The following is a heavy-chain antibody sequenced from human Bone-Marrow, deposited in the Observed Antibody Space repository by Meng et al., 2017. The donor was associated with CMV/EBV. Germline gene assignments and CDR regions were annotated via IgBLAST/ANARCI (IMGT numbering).Heavy chain of an antibody. Sequence: SVKASCKASGGTFSSYAISWVRQAPGQGLEWMGGIIPILGIANYAQKFQGRVTITADKSTSTAYMELSSLRSEDTAVYYCARVVVPAGRFYYFDYCGQGTLATFPS. CDR3: ARVVVPAGRFYYFDY. CDR2: IIPILGIA. V-gene: IGHV1-69*10. D-gene: IGHD2-2*01. CDR1: GGTFSSYA. J-gene: IGHJ4*02.